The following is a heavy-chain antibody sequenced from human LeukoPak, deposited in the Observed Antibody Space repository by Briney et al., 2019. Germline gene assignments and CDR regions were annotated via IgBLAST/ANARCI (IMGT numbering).Heavy chain of an antibody. CDR2: ISSSSIYT. D-gene: IGHD2-15*01. Sequence: GVSLTLSCAASGFTFSDYYMSWIPQAPGKGVEWLSYISSSSIYTSYADSVKGRFTISRDNAKNSLYLQLNSLRAEDTAVYYCARGSPPDYWGQGTLVTVSS. V-gene: IGHV3-11*05. J-gene: IGHJ4*02. CDR3: ARGSPPDY. CDR1: GFTFSDYY.